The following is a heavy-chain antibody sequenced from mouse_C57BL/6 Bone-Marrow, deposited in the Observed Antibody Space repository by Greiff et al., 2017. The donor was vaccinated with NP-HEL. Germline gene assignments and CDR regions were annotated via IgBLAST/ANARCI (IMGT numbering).Heavy chain of an antibody. D-gene: IGHD2-5*01. J-gene: IGHJ1*03. CDR2: ISYSGST. V-gene: IGHV3-8*01. Sequence: EVKLVESGPGLAKPSQTLSLTCSVTGYSITSDYWNWIRKFPGNKLEYMGYISYSGSTYYNPSPKSRISITRDTSKNQYYLQLNSVTTEDTATYYGARYRGYSNYVYFDVWGTGTTVTVSS. CDR3: ARYRGYSNYVYFDV. CDR1: GYSITSDY.